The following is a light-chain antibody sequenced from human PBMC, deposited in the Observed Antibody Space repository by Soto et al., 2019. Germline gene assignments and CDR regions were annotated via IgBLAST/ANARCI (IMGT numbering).Light chain of an antibody. CDR3: QHYNSYPYT. J-gene: IGKJ2*01. V-gene: IGKV1-5*01. Sequence: DIQMTQSPSTLSASAGDRVTITCRASQTISSWLAWYQQKPGKAPKLLIYDASTLASGAPSRFSGSGSGTEFTLTIRNLQPDDFATYYCQHYNSYPYTFGQGTELEIK. CDR1: QTISSW. CDR2: DAS.